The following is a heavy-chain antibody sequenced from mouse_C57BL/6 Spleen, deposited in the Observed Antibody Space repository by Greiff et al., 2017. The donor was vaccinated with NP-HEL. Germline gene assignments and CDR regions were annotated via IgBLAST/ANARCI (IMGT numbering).Heavy chain of an antibody. D-gene: IGHD2-1*01. CDR1: GFTFSDYG. CDR2: ISSGSSTI. CDR3: ARELPPYAMDY. J-gene: IGHJ4*01. Sequence: EVMLVESGGGLVKPGGSLKLSCAASGFTFSDYGMHWVRQAPEKGLEWVAYISSGSSTIYYADTVKGRFTISRDNAKNTLFLQMTSLRSEDTAMYYCARELPPYAMDYWGQGTSVTVSS. V-gene: IGHV5-17*01.